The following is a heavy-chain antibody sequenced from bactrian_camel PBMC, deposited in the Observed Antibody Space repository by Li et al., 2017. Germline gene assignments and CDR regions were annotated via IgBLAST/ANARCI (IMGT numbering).Heavy chain of an antibody. Sequence: VQLVESGGGSVQAGGSLQLSCTFPGFTSASCGMDWYRQAAGKQREWVAAVATDGDTTYTDSVKGRFTVSRDNAKNTIVLQMIDLKPEDSGMYYCAAHAGRYCYWTSFGYWGQGTQVTVS. V-gene: IGHV3S55*01. J-gene: IGHJ6*01. CDR2: VATDGDT. CDR3: AAHAGRYCYWTSFGY. D-gene: IGHD2*01. CDR1: GFTSASCG.